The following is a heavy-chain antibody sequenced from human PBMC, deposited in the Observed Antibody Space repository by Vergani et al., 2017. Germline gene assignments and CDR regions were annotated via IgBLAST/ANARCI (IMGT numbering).Heavy chain of an antibody. CDR2: IVVGSGNT. CDR1: GFTFTSSA. D-gene: IGHD3-10*01. J-gene: IGHJ6*02. CDR3: AASTYGSGTTRDYYYYGMDV. Sequence: QLLESGGGLVQPGGSLRLSCAASGFTFTSSAVQWVRQARGQRLEWIGWIVVGSGNTNYAQKFQERVTITRDMSTSTAYMELSSLRSEDTAVYYCAASTYGSGTTRDYYYYGMDVWGQGTTVTVSS. V-gene: IGHV1-58*01.